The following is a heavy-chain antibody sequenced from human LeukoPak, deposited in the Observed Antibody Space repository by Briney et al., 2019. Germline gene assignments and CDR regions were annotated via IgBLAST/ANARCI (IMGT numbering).Heavy chain of an antibody. CDR3: ASYSSSHAFDI. Sequence: ASVKVSCKASGYTFTSYGISWVRQAPGQGLEWMGWISAYNGNTNYAQKLQGRVTMTRDMSTSTVYMELSSLRSEDTAVYYCASYSSSHAFDIWGQGTMVTVSS. D-gene: IGHD6-13*01. CDR1: GYTFTSYG. J-gene: IGHJ3*02. CDR2: ISAYNGNT. V-gene: IGHV1-18*01.